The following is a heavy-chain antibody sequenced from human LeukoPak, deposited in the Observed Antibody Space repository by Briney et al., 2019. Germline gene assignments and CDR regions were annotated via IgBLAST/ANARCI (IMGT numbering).Heavy chain of an antibody. V-gene: IGHV3-21*01. Sequence: GGSLRLSCAASGFTFSTYSMNWVRQAPGKGLEWVSSISSGSSYIYYAASVKGRFTISRDNTKNSLYLQMNSLRAEDTAVYYCARDPFDIWGQGTMVTVSS. J-gene: IGHJ3*02. CDR1: GFTFSTYS. CDR3: ARDPFDI. CDR2: ISSGSSYI.